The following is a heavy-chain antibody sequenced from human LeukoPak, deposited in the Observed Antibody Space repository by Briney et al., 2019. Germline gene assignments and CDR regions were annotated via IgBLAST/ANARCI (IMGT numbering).Heavy chain of an antibody. CDR3: AKDRAADYYDSRGQGLHMHV. CDR1: GFTFSSYA. D-gene: IGHD3-22*01. CDR2: ISGSGGST. V-gene: IGHV3-23*01. Sequence: GGSLRLSCAASGFTFSSYAMSWVRQAPGKGLEWVSAISGSGGSTYYADSVKGRFTISRDNSKNTLYLQMNSLRAEDTAVYYCAKDRAADYYDSRGQGLHMHVWGKGTTVSVSS. J-gene: IGHJ6*03.